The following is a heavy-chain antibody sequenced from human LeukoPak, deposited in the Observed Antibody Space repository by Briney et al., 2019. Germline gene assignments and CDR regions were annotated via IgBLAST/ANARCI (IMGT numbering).Heavy chain of an antibody. CDR2: IYYSGST. D-gene: IGHD5-12*01. J-gene: IGHJ4*02. Sequence: PSETLSLTCTVSGGSISSYYWSWIRQPPGKGLEWIGYIYYSGSTNHNPSLKSRVTISVDTSKNQFSLKLSSVTAADTAVYYCARDGGYAFFDYWGQGTLVTVSS. CDR1: GGSISSYY. CDR3: ARDGGYAFFDY. V-gene: IGHV4-59*01.